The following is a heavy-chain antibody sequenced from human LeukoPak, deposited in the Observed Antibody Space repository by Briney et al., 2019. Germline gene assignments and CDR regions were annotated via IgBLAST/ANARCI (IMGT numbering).Heavy chain of an antibody. D-gene: IGHD1-26*01. CDR2: ISTSSSYI. J-gene: IGHJ4*02. Sequence: GGSLRLSCAASGFTFSSYSMNWVRQAPGKGLEWVSSISTSSSYIYYADSLKGRFTIPRDNARNSLYLQMNSLRAEDTAVYYCAKHSGIVGATTMSYWGQGTLVTVSS. V-gene: IGHV3-21*01. CDR1: GFTFSSYS. CDR3: AKHSGIVGATTMSY.